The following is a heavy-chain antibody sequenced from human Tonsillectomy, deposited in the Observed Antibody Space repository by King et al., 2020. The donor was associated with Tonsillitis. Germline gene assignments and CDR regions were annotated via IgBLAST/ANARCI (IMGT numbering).Heavy chain of an antibody. J-gene: IGHJ4*02. CDR3: SGDVARSMVIDY. Sequence: QLQESGPGLVKPSETLSLTCTVSGGSISSSSYYWGWIRQPPGKGLEWIGSIYYSGSTYYNPSLKSRVTISVDTSKNQFSLKLSSVTAADTAVYYCSGDVARSMVIDYWGQGTLVTVSS. CDR1: GGSISSSSYY. CDR2: IYYSGST. D-gene: IGHD4/OR15-4a*01. V-gene: IGHV4-39*01.